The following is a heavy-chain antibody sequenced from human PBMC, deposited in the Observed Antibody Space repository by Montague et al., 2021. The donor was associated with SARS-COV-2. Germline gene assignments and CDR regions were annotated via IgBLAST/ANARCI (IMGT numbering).Heavy chain of an antibody. J-gene: IGHJ4*02. V-gene: IGHV5-51*01. CDR2: IYPGYSET. Sequence: QSGAEVKKPVESLKISCKGSGYRFTRYWIRWVRQMPGKGLEWMGIIYPGYSETRYSPSFRGQVTISADKSITTAYLPWSSLKASDTAMYYCARLQDSSGYYFDYWGQGTLVTVSS. D-gene: IGHD3-22*01. CDR1: GYRFTRYW. CDR3: ARLQDSSGYYFDY.